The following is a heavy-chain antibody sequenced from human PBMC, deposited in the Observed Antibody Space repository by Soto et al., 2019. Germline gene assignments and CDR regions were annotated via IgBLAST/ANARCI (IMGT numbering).Heavy chain of an antibody. V-gene: IGHV3-30*18. CDR3: AKDGDCSSTSCLLYYYYYGMDV. D-gene: IGHD2-2*01. Sequence: GSLRLSCAASGFTFSSYGMHWVRQAPGKGLEWVAVISYDGSNKYYADSVKGRFTISRDNSKNTLYLQMNSLRAEDTAVYYCAKDGDCSSTSCLLYYYYYGMDVWGQGTTVTVSS. CDR1: GFTFSSYG. CDR2: ISYDGSNK. J-gene: IGHJ6*02.